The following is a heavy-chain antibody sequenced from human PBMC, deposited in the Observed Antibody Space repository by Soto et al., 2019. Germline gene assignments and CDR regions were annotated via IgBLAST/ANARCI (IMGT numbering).Heavy chain of an antibody. D-gene: IGHD2-2*01. CDR1: GYTFTSYA. J-gene: IGHJ3*02. Sequence: QVQLVQSGAEVKKPGASVKVSCKASGYTFTSYAMHWVRQAPGQRLEWMGWINAGNGNTKYSQKFQGRVTITRDTIASTAYMELSSLRSEDTAVYYCARDLGYCSSTSCYLDAFDIWGQGTMVTVSS. CDR2: INAGNGNT. V-gene: IGHV1-3*01. CDR3: ARDLGYCSSTSCYLDAFDI.